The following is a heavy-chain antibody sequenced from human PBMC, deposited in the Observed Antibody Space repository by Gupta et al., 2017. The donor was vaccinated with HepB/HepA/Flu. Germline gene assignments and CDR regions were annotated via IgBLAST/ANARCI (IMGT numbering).Heavy chain of an antibody. D-gene: IGHD3-10*01. CDR1: GYTFTNYD. Sequence: QVQLVQSGAEVKKPGASVKVSCKASGYTFTNYDINWVRQATGQGLEWMGWMNPNSGNTGSAQKFQGRVTMTRNTSISTAYMELSSLRSEDTAVYYCARGSSYGFQRQIDYWGQGTLVTVPS. V-gene: IGHV1-8*01. CDR2: MNPNSGNT. J-gene: IGHJ4*02. CDR3: ARGSSYGFQRQIDY.